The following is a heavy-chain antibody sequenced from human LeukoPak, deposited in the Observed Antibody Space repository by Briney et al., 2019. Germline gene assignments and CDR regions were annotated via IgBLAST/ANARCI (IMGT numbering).Heavy chain of an antibody. J-gene: IGHJ6*01. V-gene: IGHV1-2*02. D-gene: IGHD3-3*01. CDR2: LNPNSGGT. Sequence: ASVKVSCKASGYTFTGYYMHWVRQAPGQGLEWMGWLNPNSGGTNYAQKFQGRVTMTRDTSISTAYMELSRLSSDDTAVYYCARGPPTIFGVVIMDYYYGMDVWGQGTSVTVSS. CDR1: GYTFTGYY. CDR3: ARGPPTIFGVVIMDYYYGMDV.